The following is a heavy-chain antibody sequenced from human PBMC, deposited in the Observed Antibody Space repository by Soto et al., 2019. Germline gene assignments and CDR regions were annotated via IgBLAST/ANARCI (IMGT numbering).Heavy chain of an antibody. Sequence: ASVKVSCKASGYTFTSYGISWVRQAPGQGLEWMGWISAYNGNTNYAQKLQGRVTMTTDTSTSTAYMELRSLRSDDTAVYYCARDKYRGYSGYDYDAFDIWGQGTMVTVSS. V-gene: IGHV1-18*01. J-gene: IGHJ3*02. CDR2: ISAYNGNT. CDR1: GYTFTSYG. D-gene: IGHD5-12*01. CDR3: ARDKYRGYSGYDYDAFDI.